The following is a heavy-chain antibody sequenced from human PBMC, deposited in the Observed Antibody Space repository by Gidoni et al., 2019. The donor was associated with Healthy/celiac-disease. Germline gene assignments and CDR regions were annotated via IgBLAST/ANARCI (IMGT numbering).Heavy chain of an antibody. Sequence: EVQLVESGGGLVQPGGSLRLSCAASGFTVSSNYMSWVRQAPGKGLEWVSVIHSGGSTYYVDSVQGRFTVSRHNSKNTLYLQMNSLRPEDTAVYYCAREAQIASAGAAFDIWGQGTMVTVSS. CDR3: AREAQIASAGAAFDI. CDR2: IHSGGST. D-gene: IGHD6-13*01. J-gene: IGHJ3*02. CDR1: GFTVSSNY. V-gene: IGHV3-53*04.